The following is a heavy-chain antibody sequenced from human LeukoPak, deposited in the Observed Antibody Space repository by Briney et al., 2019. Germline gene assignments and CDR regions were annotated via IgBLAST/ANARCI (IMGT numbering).Heavy chain of an antibody. CDR3: ARDGRYSSGWYYFDY. J-gene: IGHJ4*02. CDR2: ISYDGSNK. CDR1: GFTFSSYA. V-gene: IGHV3-30*14. Sequence: PGGSLRLSCAASGFTFSSYAMHWVRQAPGKGLEWVAVISYDGSNKYYADSVKGRFTISRDNSKNTLYLQMNSLRAEDTAVYYCARDGRYSSGWYYFDYWGQGTLVTVSS. D-gene: IGHD6-19*01.